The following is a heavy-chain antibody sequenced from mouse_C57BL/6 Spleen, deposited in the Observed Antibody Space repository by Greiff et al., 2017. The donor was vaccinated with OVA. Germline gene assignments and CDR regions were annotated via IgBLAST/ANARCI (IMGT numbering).Heavy chain of an antibody. Sequence: QVQLQQSGAELARPGASVKLSCKASGYTFTSYGISWVKQRTGQGLEGIGEIFPRSGNPYYNEKFKGKATLTADKSSSTAYMELRSLTSEDAAVYFGADWGETNYWGQGTTLTVSS. CDR1: GYTFTSYG. J-gene: IGHJ2*01. CDR2: IFPRSGNP. CDR3: ADWGETNY. V-gene: IGHV1-81*01. D-gene: IGHD2-13*01.